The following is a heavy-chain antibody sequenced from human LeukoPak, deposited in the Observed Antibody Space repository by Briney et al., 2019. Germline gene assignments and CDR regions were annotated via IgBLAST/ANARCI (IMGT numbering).Heavy chain of an antibody. D-gene: IGHD3-10*01. CDR3: AIHPGSGSCFSRDGMDV. Sequence: GESLKISCKGSGYSFTSYWIGWVRQMPGKGLEWMGIIYPGDSDTRYSPSFQGQVTISADKSISTAYLQWSSLKASDTAMYYCAIHPGSGSCFSRDGMDVWGQGTTVTVSS. J-gene: IGHJ6*02. CDR2: IYPGDSDT. CDR1: GYSFTSYW. V-gene: IGHV5-51*01.